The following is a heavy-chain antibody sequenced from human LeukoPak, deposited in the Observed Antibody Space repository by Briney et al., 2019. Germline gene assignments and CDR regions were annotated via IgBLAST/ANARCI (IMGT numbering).Heavy chain of an antibody. Sequence: GGSLRLSCAASGFSFDVNWMNWVRQAPGQGREWVANIKHDGSENYYVDSAKGRFSISRDNAKNSLYLQMNSLRADDTAVYYCARDFYFDYSGRGTLVTVSS. CDR1: GFSFDVNW. V-gene: IGHV3-7*01. CDR3: ARDFYFDY. CDR2: IKHDGSEN. J-gene: IGHJ4*02.